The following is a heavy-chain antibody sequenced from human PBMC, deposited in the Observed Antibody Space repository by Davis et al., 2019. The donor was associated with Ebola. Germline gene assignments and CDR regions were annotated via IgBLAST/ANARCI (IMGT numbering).Heavy chain of an antibody. CDR3: ARGVLTGYYEFDY. J-gene: IGHJ4*02. CDR1: GFTFSSYA. D-gene: IGHD3-9*01. V-gene: IGHV3-30-3*01. Sequence: GGSLRLSCAASGFTFSSYAMHWVRQAPGKGLEWVAVISYDGSNKYYADSVKGRFTISRDNSKNTLYLRMNSLRAEDTAVYYCARGVLTGYYEFDYWGQGTLVTVSS. CDR2: ISYDGSNK.